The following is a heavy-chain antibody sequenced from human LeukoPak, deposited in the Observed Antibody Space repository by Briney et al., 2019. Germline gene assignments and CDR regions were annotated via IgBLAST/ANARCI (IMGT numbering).Heavy chain of an antibody. CDR2: ISGSGGST. CDR1: GFTFSSYA. D-gene: IGHD3-10*01. V-gene: IGHV3-23*01. J-gene: IGHJ3*02. Sequence: GGSPRLSCAASGFTFSSYAMSWVRQAPGKGLEWVSAISGSGGSTYYADSVKGRFTISRDNSKNTLYLQMNSLRAEDTAVYYCAKDPHPWFGELLRAEDAFDIWGQGTMVTVSS. CDR3: AKDPHPWFGELLRAEDAFDI.